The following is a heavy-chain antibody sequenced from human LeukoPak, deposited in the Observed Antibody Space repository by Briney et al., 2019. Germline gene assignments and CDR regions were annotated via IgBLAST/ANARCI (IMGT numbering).Heavy chain of an antibody. J-gene: IGHJ4*02. CDR1: GGSFSGYY. CDR2: INHSGST. Sequence: SETLPLTCAVYGGSFSGYYWSWIRQPPGKGLEWIGEINHSGSTNYNPSLKSRVIISLDRSKNQISLKLSSVTAADTAVYYCARGRCSNGVCYTVFDYWGQGTLVTVSS. V-gene: IGHV4-34*01. D-gene: IGHD2-8*01. CDR3: ARGRCSNGVCYTVFDY.